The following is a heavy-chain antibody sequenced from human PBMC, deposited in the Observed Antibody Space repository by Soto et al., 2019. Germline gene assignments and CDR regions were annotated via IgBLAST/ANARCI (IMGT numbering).Heavy chain of an antibody. Sequence: QITLRESGPTLVKPTQALTLTCTFSGFSLSTSGVGVGWVRQPPGKALEWLALIYWDDDTYYSPSLKSRLTVTKDTSKTPVVLTMTNIHPVDTGTYYCAHTPGHGTRWYVDYWGQGTLVTVSS. CDR2: IYWDDDT. J-gene: IGHJ4*02. D-gene: IGHD6-13*01. V-gene: IGHV2-5*02. CDR1: GFSLSTSGVG. CDR3: AHTPGHGTRWYVDY.